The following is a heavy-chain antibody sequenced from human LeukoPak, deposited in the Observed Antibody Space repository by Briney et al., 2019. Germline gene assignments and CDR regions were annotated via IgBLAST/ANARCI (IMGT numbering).Heavy chain of an antibody. CDR1: GYTFTSYA. Sequence: ASVKVSCKASGYTFTSYAIHWVRQAPGQRLEWMGWINAGNGNTKYSQKLQGRVTITRDTSASTAYMELSSLKSEDTAVYYCARSGGDSFDYWGQGTLVTVSS. V-gene: IGHV1-3*01. CDR3: ARSGGDSFDY. CDR2: INAGNGNT. D-gene: IGHD4-17*01. J-gene: IGHJ4*02.